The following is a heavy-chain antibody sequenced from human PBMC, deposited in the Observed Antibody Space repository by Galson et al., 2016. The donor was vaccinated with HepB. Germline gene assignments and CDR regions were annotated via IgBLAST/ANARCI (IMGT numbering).Heavy chain of an antibody. CDR1: GFTFSGYA. D-gene: IGHD3-10*01. V-gene: IGHV3-23*05. J-gene: IGHJ2*01. Sequence: SLRLSCAASGFTFSGYAMGWVRQAPGKGLEYVSTVSTDGTFTHYADSVKGRFSISRDNSKDTLFLQMNSLRGEDTALYYCASELARGVWYFGLWGRGTLVTVSS. CDR2: VSTDGTFT. CDR3: ASELARGVWYFGL.